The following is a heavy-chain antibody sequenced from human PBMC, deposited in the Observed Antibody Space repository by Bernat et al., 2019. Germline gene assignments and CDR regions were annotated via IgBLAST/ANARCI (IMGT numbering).Heavy chain of an antibody. Sequence: QVQLQQSGPGLVKPSQTLSLTCAISGDSVSSNSAAWNWIRQSPSRGLEWLGRQYYRSKWYNDYAVAVTSRITINPDPSKNQFSLQLNSVTPEDTAVYYCARDRFSAVAGNKRSFDYWGQGTLVTVSS. CDR1: GDSVSSNSAA. D-gene: IGHD6-19*01. J-gene: IGHJ4*02. V-gene: IGHV6-1*01. CDR2: QYYRSKWYN. CDR3: ARDRFSAVAGNKRSFDY.